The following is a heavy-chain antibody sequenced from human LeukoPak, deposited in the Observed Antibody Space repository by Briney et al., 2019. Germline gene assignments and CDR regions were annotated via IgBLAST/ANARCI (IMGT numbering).Heavy chain of an antibody. V-gene: IGHV4-30-2*01. J-gene: IGHJ4*02. CDR2: IYHSGST. CDR1: GGSISSGGYS. Sequence: PSETLSLTCAVSGGSISSGGYSWSWIRQPPGKGLEWIGYIYHSGSTYYNPSLKSRVTISEDRSKNQFSLKLSSVTAADTAVYYCASSSHGDYGSAKAEFDYWGQGTLVTVSS. CDR3: ASSSHGDYGSAKAEFDY. D-gene: IGHD4-17*01.